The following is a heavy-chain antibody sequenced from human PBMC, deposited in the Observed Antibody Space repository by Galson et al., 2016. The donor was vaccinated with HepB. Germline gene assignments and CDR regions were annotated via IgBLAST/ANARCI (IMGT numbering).Heavy chain of an antibody. CDR1: GGSISSGAYY. D-gene: IGHD3-22*01. CDR2: IYHNGNA. V-gene: IGHV4-31*03. Sequence: TLSLTCTVSGGSISSGAYYWSWIRHHPGNGLEWIGYIYHNGNAYYSPYLQSRISISLDKSKNKFSLNLSSVTAPDTAIYYCARASLEYYYDTSGYLDHWGQGTLVTVSS. J-gene: IGHJ4*02. CDR3: ARASLEYYYDTSGYLDH.